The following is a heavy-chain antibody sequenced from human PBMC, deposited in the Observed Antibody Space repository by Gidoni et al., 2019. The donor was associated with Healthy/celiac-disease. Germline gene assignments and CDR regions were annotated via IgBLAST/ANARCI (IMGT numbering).Heavy chain of an antibody. CDR2: INTNTGNP. D-gene: IGHD6-13*01. CDR3: ARVKAAAGTPLRVDY. V-gene: IGHV7-4-1*02. J-gene: IGHJ4*02. Sequence: PGQGLEWMGWINTNTGNPTYAQGFTGRFVFSLDTSVSTAYLQISSLKAEDTAVYYCARVKAAAGTPLRVDYWGQGTLVTVSS.